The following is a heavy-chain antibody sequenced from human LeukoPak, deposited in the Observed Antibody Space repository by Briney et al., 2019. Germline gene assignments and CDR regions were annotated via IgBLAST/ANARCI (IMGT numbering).Heavy chain of an antibody. CDR3: ATVYYESSGYSQAFDH. D-gene: IGHD3-22*01. CDR1: GFTFSSYA. J-gene: IGHJ4*02. V-gene: IGHV3-23*01. CDR2: ISGSGGST. Sequence: PGGSLRLSCAASGFTFSSYAMSWVRQAPGKGLEWVPAISGSGGSTYYADSVKGRFTISRDNSKNTLYLQMNSLRADDTAVYFCATVYYESSGYSQAFDHWGQGTLVTVSS.